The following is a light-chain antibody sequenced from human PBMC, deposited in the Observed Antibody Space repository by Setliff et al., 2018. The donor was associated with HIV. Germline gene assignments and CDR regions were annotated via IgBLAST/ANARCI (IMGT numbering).Light chain of an antibody. Sequence: SALTQPASVSGSPGQSITISCTGTSSDVGGYKYVSWYQQHPGRAPKLMIYDVSNRPSGVSNRFSGSKSGNTASLTISGLQAEDEADYYCSSYTSSSTDVFGTGTKVTVL. CDR1: SSDVGGYKY. V-gene: IGLV2-14*03. CDR2: DVS. CDR3: SSYTSSSTDV. J-gene: IGLJ1*01.